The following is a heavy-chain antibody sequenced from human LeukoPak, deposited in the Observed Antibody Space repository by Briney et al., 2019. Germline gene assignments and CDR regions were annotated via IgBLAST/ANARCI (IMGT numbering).Heavy chain of an antibody. CDR3: AKDLDMQQLSYFDY. V-gene: IGHV3-33*06. D-gene: IGHD6-13*01. CDR2: IWYDGSNK. CDR1: GFTFSSYG. Sequence: AGGSLRLSCAASGFTFSSYGLHWVRQAPGKGLEWVAVIWYDGSNKYYAGSVKGRFTISSDNSKNTLYLQMNSLRAEDTAVYYCAKDLDMQQLSYFDYRGQGALVTVSS. J-gene: IGHJ4*02.